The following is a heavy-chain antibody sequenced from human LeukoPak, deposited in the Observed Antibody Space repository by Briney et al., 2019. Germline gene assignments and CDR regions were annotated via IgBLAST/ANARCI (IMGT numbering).Heavy chain of an antibody. J-gene: IGHJ6*03. CDR3: AKNRGAGSHYYYHMNV. CDR1: GFTFSTYA. V-gene: IGHV3-23*01. Sequence: GGSLRLSCAASGFTFSTYAMSWVRQAAGKGLEWVSLISGSGGGTYYADSVKGRFTISRDNSKNTLYLQLNSLRVEDTAVYYCAKNRGAGSHYYYHMNVWGQGTMVIVSS. CDR2: ISGSGGGT. D-gene: IGHD1-26*01.